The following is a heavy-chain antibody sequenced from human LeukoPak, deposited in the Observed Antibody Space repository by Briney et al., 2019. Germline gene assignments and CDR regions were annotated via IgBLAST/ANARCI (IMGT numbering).Heavy chain of an antibody. D-gene: IGHD2-8*02. Sequence: SETLSLTCTVSGGSISSSSYYWGWIRQPPGKGLEWIGSIYYSGTTNYNPSLKSRVTISVDTSKNQFSLKLSSVTAADTAVYYCAGGRYTGGWSYYFDYWGQGTLVTVSS. CDR1: GGSISSSSYY. CDR2: IYYSGTT. J-gene: IGHJ4*02. CDR3: AGGRYTGGWSYYFDY. V-gene: IGHV4-39*07.